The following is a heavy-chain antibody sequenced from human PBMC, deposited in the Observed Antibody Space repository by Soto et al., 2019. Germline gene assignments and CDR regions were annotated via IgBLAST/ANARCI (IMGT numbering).Heavy chain of an antibody. D-gene: IGHD3-10*01. J-gene: IGHJ6*02. CDR2: VSTYNGNI. CDR3: ARDRRWRFGESSHYSMDV. Sequence: ASPKVSCNASGYTFTSTGISWVRQTPGQGLEWMGWVSTYNGNIRYAQKVQGRVDMTTDTATSTAYMELRSLRSDDTAVYCCARDRRWRFGESSHYSMDVWGQGTTVTVSS. CDR1: GYTFTSTG. V-gene: IGHV1-18*04.